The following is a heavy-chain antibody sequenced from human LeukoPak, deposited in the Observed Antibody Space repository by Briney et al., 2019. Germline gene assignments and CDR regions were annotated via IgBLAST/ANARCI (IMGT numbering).Heavy chain of an antibody. CDR1: EFTFSSYS. CDR2: ITNSGNSK. D-gene: IGHD6-13*01. V-gene: IGHV3-48*01. CDR3: ARGNAVPGIAAAGDDY. Sequence: GGSLRLSCAASEFTFSSYSMNWVRQAPGKGLEWVSYITNSGNSKSYADSVKGRFTISRDNTKNSLYLQMNGLRAEDTAVYYCARGNAVPGIAAAGDDYWGQGTLVTVSS. J-gene: IGHJ4*02.